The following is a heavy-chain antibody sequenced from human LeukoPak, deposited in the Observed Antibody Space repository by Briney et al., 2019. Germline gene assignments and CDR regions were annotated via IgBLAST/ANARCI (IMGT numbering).Heavy chain of an antibody. J-gene: IGHJ3*02. D-gene: IGHD4-11*01. Sequence: SVKVSCKASGGTFSSYAISWVRQAPGQGLEWMGGIIPIFGTANYAQKFQGRVTITADESTSTAYMELSSLRSEDTAVYYCARVRNPLHDAFDIWGQGTMVTVSS. CDR1: GGTFSSYA. CDR2: IIPIFGTA. CDR3: ARVRNPLHDAFDI. V-gene: IGHV1-69*13.